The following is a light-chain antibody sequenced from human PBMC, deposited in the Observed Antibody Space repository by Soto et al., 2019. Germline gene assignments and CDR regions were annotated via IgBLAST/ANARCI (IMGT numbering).Light chain of an antibody. J-gene: IGKJ1*01. CDR1: QSVSNY. CDR2: GAS. CDR3: QQYGGSPQT. Sequence: EIVLTQSPGTLSLSPGERATLSCRASQSVSNYLAWYQQKPGQAPRLLIYGASRRATVIPDRFSGSGSGTDFTLTISRQEPEDFAVYYCQQYGGSPQTFGQGTNVEIK. V-gene: IGKV3-20*01.